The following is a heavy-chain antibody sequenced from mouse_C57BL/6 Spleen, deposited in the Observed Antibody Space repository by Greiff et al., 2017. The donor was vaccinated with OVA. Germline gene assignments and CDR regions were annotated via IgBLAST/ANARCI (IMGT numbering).Heavy chain of an antibody. J-gene: IGHJ2*01. CDR2: IHPNNGGT. D-gene: IGHD2-1*01. V-gene: IGHV1-18*01. CDR1: GYTFTDYN. Sequence: VQLQQSGPELVKPGASVKIPCKASGYTFTDYNMDWVKQSHGKSLEWIGDIHPNNGGTIYNQKFKGKATLTVDKSSSTAYMEIRSLTSEDTAVYYYARERGYGNYDYWGQGTTLTVSS. CDR3: ARERGYGNYDY.